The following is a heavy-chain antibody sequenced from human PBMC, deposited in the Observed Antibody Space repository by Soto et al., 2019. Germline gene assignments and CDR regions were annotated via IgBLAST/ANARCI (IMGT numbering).Heavy chain of an antibody. CDR2: ISWTGGPI. CDR3: TRGGIAPGYSMDV. D-gene: IGHD6-13*01. Sequence: EVQLVESGGGLVQPGRSLRLSCAASGFNFNDYGMHWVRQVPGKGLEWVSGISWTGGPIGYSDSVKGRFTISRDNAKNSVFLEMKSLRVGDTAVYYCTRGGIAPGYSMDVWGLGTTVTVAS. V-gene: IGHV3-9*01. J-gene: IGHJ6*02. CDR1: GFNFNDYG.